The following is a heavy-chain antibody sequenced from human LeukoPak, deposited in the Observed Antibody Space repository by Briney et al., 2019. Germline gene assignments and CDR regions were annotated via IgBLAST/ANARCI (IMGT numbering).Heavy chain of an antibody. CDR3: ARAKTLLMVRGVIITDAFDI. J-gene: IGHJ3*02. D-gene: IGHD3-10*01. CDR1: GFTSSSYA. Sequence: GRSLRLSCAASGFTSSSYAMNWVRQAPGKGLEWVAVISYDGSNKYYADSVKGRFTISRDNSKNTLYLQMNSLRAEDTAVYYCARAKTLLMVRGVIITDAFDIWGQGTMVTVSS. V-gene: IGHV3-30*01. CDR2: ISYDGSNK.